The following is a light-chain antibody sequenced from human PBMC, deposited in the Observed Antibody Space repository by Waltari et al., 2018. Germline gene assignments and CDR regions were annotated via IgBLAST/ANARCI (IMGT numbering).Light chain of an antibody. V-gene: IGLV1-44*01. CDR2: NND. Sequence: QSVLPQPASASGTPGQRVTLSCSVSRSHIAINGVNGYQQIPGTAPKLLIYNNDQRPSGVPDRFSGSKSGTSASLAISGLQSEDEADYYCSTWDDNLKGLFGGGTKLTVL. CDR3: STWDDNLKGL. CDR1: RSHIAING. J-gene: IGLJ3*02.